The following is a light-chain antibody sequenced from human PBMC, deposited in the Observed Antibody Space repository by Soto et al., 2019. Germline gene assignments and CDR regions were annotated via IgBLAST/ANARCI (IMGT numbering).Light chain of an antibody. Sequence: QSALTQPASVSGSPGQSITISCSGTSSDVGSYNLVSWYQQHPGKAHKLMIYEGSKRPSGVSNRFSGSKSGNTASLTISGLQAEDEADYYCCSYAGSSTLLFGGGTKLTVL. V-gene: IGLV2-23*01. J-gene: IGLJ2*01. CDR1: SSDVGSYNL. CDR2: EGS. CDR3: CSYAGSSTLL.